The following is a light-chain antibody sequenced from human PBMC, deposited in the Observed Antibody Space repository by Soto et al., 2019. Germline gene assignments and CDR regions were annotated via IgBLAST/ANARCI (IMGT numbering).Light chain of an antibody. J-gene: IGKJ1*01. CDR3: QQFGASSLT. CDR1: QSVSSSY. Sequence: EIVLTQSPGTLSLSPGERATLSCRASQSVSSSYLDWYQQKPGQAPRLLIYGASSMATGIPDRFRGSGSGTDFTLTISRLEPEDFAVYYCQQFGASSLTFGQGTKVEIK. CDR2: GAS. V-gene: IGKV3-20*01.